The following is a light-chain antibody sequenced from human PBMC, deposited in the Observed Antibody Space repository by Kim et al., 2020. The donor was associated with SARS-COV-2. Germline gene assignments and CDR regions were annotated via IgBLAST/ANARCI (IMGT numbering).Light chain of an antibody. Sequence: SYELTQPPSVSVSPGQTASITCSGDELGNKYAAWYQQKPGQSPVLVIYQDRKRPSGIPERFSGSNSGNTATLTISGTQAVDEADYYCQAWDSSIGRVFGTGTKVTVL. CDR2: QDR. V-gene: IGLV3-1*01. CDR1: ELGNKY. J-gene: IGLJ1*01. CDR3: QAWDSSIGRV.